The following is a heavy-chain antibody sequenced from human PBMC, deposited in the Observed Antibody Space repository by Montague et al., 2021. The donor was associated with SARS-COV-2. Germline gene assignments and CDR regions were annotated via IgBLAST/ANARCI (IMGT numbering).Heavy chain of an antibody. V-gene: IGHV3-48*03. CDR2: ISSSGSTI. J-gene: IGHJ4*02. D-gene: IGHD6-6*01. Sequence: SLRLSCAASGYTFSSYEMNWVRQAPGKGLEWVSYISSSGSTIYYSDSXQGRFTISRDNAKNSLYLQMNSLRAEDTAVYYCARDAEILEYSSLGSFDYWGQGTLVTVSS. CDR3: ARDAEILEYSSLGSFDY. CDR1: GYTFSSYE.